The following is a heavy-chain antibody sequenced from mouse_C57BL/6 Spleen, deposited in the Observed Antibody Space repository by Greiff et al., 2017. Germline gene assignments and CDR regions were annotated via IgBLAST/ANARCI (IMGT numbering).Heavy chain of an antibody. CDR3: ARSSITTVVATPAY. J-gene: IGHJ3*01. Sequence: VQLQQPGAELVKPGASVKLSCKASGYTFTSYWMQWVKQRPGQGLEWIGEIDPSDSYTNYNQKFKGKATLTVDTSSSTAYMQLSSLTSEDSAVYYCARSSITTVVATPAYWGKGTLVTVSA. CDR2: IDPSDSYT. CDR1: GYTFTSYW. V-gene: IGHV1-50*01. D-gene: IGHD1-1*01.